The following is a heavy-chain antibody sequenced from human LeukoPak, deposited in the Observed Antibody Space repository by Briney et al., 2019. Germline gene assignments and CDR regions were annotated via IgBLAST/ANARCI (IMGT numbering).Heavy chain of an antibody. J-gene: IGHJ5*02. CDR1: GYTFAGYY. Sequence: ASVKVSCKASGYTFAGYYIHWVRQAPGQGLEWMAWINPNSGATNYAQKFQGRVTMTRDTSISTAYMELSRLTSDDTAVYFCARGRFGEWDNWFDPWGQGTLVTVSS. V-gene: IGHV1-2*02. CDR3: ARGRFGEWDNWFDP. D-gene: IGHD3-10*01. CDR2: INPNSGAT.